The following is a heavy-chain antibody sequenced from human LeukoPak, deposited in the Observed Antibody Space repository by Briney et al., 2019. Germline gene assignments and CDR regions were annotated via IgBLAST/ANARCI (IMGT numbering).Heavy chain of an antibody. CDR2: INWNGGST. Sequence: GGSLRLSCADSGFTFDDYGMSWVRQAPGKGLEWVSGINWNGGSTGYADSVKGRFTISRDNAKNSLYLQMNSLRAEDTALYYCARLRGVGATRGGFDYWGQGTLVTVSS. CDR1: GFTFDDYG. D-gene: IGHD1-26*01. CDR3: ARLRGVGATRGGFDY. V-gene: IGHV3-20*04. J-gene: IGHJ4*02.